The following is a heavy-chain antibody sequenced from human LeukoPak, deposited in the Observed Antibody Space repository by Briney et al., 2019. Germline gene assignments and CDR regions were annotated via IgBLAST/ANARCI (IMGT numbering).Heavy chain of an antibody. J-gene: IGHJ3*02. CDR1: GGTFSTYT. Sequence: GASVKVSCKASGGTFSTYTISWVRQAPGQGLEWMGGIIPIFGTANYAQKFQGRVTITADGSTSTAYMDLSSLRSEDTAVYYCARRETSSPDDAFDIWGQGTMVTVSS. CDR3: ARRETSSPDDAFDI. V-gene: IGHV1-69*13. D-gene: IGHD2-2*01. CDR2: IIPIFGTA.